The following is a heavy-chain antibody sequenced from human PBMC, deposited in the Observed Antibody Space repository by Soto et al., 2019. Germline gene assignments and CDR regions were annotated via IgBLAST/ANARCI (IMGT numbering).Heavy chain of an antibody. J-gene: IGHJ5*01. CDR1: GGTFNSDT. Sequence: QVQLGQSGAEVKEPGSSVKVSCKASGGTFNSDTINWVRQAPGQGLEWMGRINSILGISNYAQKFQGRIAITADKSTNSGYMELSSLRSEDTAVYYCATGPVRGMGGDSWGQGTLVTVSS. CDR2: INSILGIS. V-gene: IGHV1-69*02. D-gene: IGHD3-16*01. CDR3: ATGPVRGMGGDS.